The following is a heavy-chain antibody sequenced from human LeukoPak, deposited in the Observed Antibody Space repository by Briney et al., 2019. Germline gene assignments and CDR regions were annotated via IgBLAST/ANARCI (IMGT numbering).Heavy chain of an antibody. V-gene: IGHV4-59*01. CDR3: ARGREYCSSTSCRTLFDP. Sequence: SETLSLTCTVSGGSISSYYWSWIRQPPGKGLVWIGYIYYSGSTNYNPSLKSRVTISVDTSKNQFSLKLSSVTAADTAVYYCARGREYCSSTSCRTLFDPWGQGTLVTVSS. CDR2: IYYSGST. D-gene: IGHD2-2*01. CDR1: GGSISSYY. J-gene: IGHJ5*02.